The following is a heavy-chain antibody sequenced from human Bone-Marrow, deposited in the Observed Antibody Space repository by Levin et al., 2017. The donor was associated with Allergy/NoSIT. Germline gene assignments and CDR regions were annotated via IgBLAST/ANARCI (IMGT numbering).Heavy chain of an antibody. D-gene: IGHD1-14*01. J-gene: IGHJ4*02. V-gene: IGHV3-30*17. CDR1: GLRFSGYA. Sequence: PGGSLRLSCAASGLRFSGYAMHWVRQTPGKGLEWVAVISDDGRREYYPDSVKGRFNIYRDNAKQILYLRMNSLRPEDTAIYYCAREAEGTHLLLPEDHWGQGTRVTVSS. CDR2: ISDDGRRE. CDR3: AREAEGTHLLLPEDH.